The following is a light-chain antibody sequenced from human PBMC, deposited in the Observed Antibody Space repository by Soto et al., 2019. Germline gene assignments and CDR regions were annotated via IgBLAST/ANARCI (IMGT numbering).Light chain of an antibody. CDR2: QTS. Sequence: EIVLTQSPATLSSFPGDRVTLSCRASQYINTRLAWYQHRPGQAPRLLIYQTSIRAAGIPDRFSASGSGSDFTLTISRLEPDDFAVYYCQQYGDSPITFGQGTRLEIK. V-gene: IGKV3-20*01. CDR1: QYINTR. CDR3: QQYGDSPIT. J-gene: IGKJ5*01.